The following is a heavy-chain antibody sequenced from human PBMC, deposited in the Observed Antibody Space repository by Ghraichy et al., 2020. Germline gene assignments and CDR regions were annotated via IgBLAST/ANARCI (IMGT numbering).Heavy chain of an antibody. CDR2: VYHTGST. D-gene: IGHD6-19*01. V-gene: IGHV4-39*01. CDR3: AGHVANGTHRGWAAY. Sequence: SETLSLTCTVSDGSVNTASYYWGWIRQAPGKGLEWLGSVYHTGSTYSKPSLNSRVTVSVATSKTQFPLTLLSVAAADTALYYCAGHVANGTHRGWAAYWGRGALVTVSS. J-gene: IGHJ4*02. CDR1: DGSVNTASYY.